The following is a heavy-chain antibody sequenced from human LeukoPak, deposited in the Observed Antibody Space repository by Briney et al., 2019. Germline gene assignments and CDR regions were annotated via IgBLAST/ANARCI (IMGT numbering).Heavy chain of an antibody. CDR3: AREWYYYDSSARN. D-gene: IGHD3-22*01. J-gene: IGHJ4*02. CDR1: GFTFSSYW. Sequence: PGGSLRLSCAASGFTFSSYWMSWVRQALGRGLEWVANIKQDGSEKYYVDSVKGRFAISRDNAKNSLYLQMNSLRAEDTAVYYCAREWYYYDSSARNWGQGTLVTVSS. V-gene: IGHV3-7*01. CDR2: IKQDGSEK.